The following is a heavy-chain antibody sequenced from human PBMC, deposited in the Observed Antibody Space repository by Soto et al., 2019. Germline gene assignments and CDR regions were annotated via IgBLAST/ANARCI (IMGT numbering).Heavy chain of an antibody. J-gene: IGHJ5*02. CDR3: ARGFWNPREHWFDP. V-gene: IGHV6-1*01. D-gene: IGHD1-1*01. CDR1: GDSVSSNSAA. CDR2: TYYRSRWYN. Sequence: SQTLSLTCAISGDSVSSNSAAWNWIRQSPSRGLEWLGRTYYRSRWYNDYAVSVKSRITINPDTSKNQFSLQLNSVTPEDTAVYYCARGFWNPREHWFDPWGQGTLVTVSS.